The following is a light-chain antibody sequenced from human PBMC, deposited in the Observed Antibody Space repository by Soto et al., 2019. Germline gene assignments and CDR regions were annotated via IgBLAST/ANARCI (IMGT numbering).Light chain of an antibody. V-gene: IGKV1-5*01. Sequence: IQMTQSPSTLSASVGDRVTITCRASQSISSWLAWYQQQPGKAPKLLIYDASSLESGVPSRFSGSGSGTEFTLTISRLQPDDFATYYCQQYNSYPWTFGQGTKVEIK. CDR1: QSISSW. J-gene: IGKJ1*01. CDR2: DAS. CDR3: QQYNSYPWT.